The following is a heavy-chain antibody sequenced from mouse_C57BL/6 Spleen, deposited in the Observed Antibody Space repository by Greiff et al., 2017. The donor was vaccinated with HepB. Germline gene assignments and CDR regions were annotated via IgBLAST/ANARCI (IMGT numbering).Heavy chain of an antibody. Sequence: EVQLQQSGGGLVQPGGSMKLSCVASGFTFSNYWMNWVRQSPEKGLEWVAQIRFKSDNYATHYAESVKGMFTISRDDSKSSVYLQMNNLGAEDTDSYYCTAHYYAMDCWGQGTSATVSS. CDR1: GFTFSNYW. V-gene: IGHV6-3*01. CDR2: IRFKSDNYAT. J-gene: IGHJ4*01. CDR3: TAHYYAMDC.